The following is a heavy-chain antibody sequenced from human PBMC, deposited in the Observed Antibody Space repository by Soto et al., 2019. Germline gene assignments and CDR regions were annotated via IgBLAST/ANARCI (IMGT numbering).Heavy chain of an antibody. V-gene: IGHV3-23*01. CDR3: AKDRRDYYDSSGYYYS. CDR1: GFTFSSYA. D-gene: IGHD3-22*01. Sequence: GGSLRLSCVASGFTFSSYAMSWVRQAPGKGLEWVSAISGSGGSTYYADSVKGRFTISRDNSKNTLYLQMNSLRAEDTAVYYCAKDRRDYYDSSGYYYSWGQGTLVTVSS. J-gene: IGHJ4*02. CDR2: ISGSGGST.